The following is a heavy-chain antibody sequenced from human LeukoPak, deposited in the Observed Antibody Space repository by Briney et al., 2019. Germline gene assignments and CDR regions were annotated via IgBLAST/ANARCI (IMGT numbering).Heavy chain of an antibody. CDR1: GGSFSGYY. D-gene: IGHD3-22*01. V-gene: IGHV4-34*09. Sequence: SETLSLTCAVYGGSFSGYYWSWIRQPPGKGLEWIGYIYYSGSTYYNPSLKSRVTISVDTSKNQFSLKLSSVTAADTAVYYCARARGRSGYYGWGQGTLVTVSS. J-gene: IGHJ4*02. CDR3: ARARGRSGYYG. CDR2: IYYSGST.